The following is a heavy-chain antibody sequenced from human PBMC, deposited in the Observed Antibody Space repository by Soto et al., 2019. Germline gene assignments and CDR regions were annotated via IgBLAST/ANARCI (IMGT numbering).Heavy chain of an antibody. CDR3: ARGMGGGNGYGSNWFDP. CDR1: GFIFSDYY. Sequence: ESGGGLVKPGGSLRLSCAASGFIFSDYYMNWIRRAPGKGLEWVSYISSGGGSTYYADSGKGRFTISRDNAKNSLYLQINILRADDTAVYECARGMGGGNGYGSNWFDPWGQGTLVTVSS. J-gene: IGHJ5*02. CDR2: ISSGGGST. V-gene: IGHV3-11*01. D-gene: IGHD5-18*01.